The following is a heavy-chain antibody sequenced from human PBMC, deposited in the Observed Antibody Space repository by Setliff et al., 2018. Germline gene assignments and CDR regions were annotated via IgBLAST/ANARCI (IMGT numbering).Heavy chain of an antibody. CDR2: ISHSNTYI. Sequence: PGGSLRLSCVVSGFDYAMSWVRQAPGKRLEWVSSISHSNTYIYYADSVKGRFTISRDNATNSLYLQMHSLRAEVTAVYYCARGNFYYFVRTGLGPSSQNRFGDLYYCARNTDLRNGFDYWGQGTLVTVSS. D-gene: IGHD3-22*01. CDR3: ARGNFYYFVRTGLGPSSQNRFGDLYYCARNTDLRNGFDY. CDR1: GFDYA. J-gene: IGHJ4*02. V-gene: IGHV3-21*01.